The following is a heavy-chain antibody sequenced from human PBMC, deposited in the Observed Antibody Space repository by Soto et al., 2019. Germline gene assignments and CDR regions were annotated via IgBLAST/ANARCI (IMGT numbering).Heavy chain of an antibody. V-gene: IGHV3-30-3*01. Sequence: QVQLVESGGGVVQPGRSLRLSCAASGFTFSSYAMHWVRQAPGKGLGWVAVISYDGSNKYYADSVKGRFTISRDNSKNTLYLQMNSLRAEDTAVYYCARDCLDYSDLSAGYYGMDVWGQGTTVTVSS. J-gene: IGHJ6*02. D-gene: IGHD3-16*01. CDR2: ISYDGSNK. CDR1: GFTFSSYA. CDR3: ARDCLDYSDLSAGYYGMDV.